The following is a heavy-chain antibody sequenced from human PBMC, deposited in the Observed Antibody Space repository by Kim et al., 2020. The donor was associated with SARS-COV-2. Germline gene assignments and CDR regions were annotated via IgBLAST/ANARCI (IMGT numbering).Heavy chain of an antibody. CDR2: INHRGST. D-gene: IGHD3-3*01. V-gene: IGHV4-34*01. Sequence: SETLSLTCAVYGGSFNGYSWSWMRQSPGKGLEWIGEINHRGSTKYNPPLKSRVTISIDTSKNQLSLKLNSVTAADTAVYFCARLWSDYHNDYYMDVWGKGTTVTVSS. CDR1: GGSFNGYS. CDR3: ARLWSDYHNDYYMDV. J-gene: IGHJ6*03.